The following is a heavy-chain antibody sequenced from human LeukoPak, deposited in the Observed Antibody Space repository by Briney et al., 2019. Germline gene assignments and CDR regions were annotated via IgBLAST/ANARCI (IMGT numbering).Heavy chain of an antibody. CDR3: ARILRYFESDAFDI. J-gene: IGHJ3*02. CDR2: IYYSGST. D-gene: IGHD3-9*01. V-gene: IGHV4-59*12. CDR1: GGSISSYY. Sequence: SETLSLTCTVSGGSISSYYWSWIRQPPGKGLEWIGYIYYSGSTNYNPSLKSRVTMSVDTSKNQFSLKLSSVTAADTAVYYCARILRYFESDAFDIWGQGTMVTVSS.